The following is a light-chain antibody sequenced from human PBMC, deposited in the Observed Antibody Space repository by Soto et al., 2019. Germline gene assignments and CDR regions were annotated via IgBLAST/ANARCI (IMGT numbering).Light chain of an antibody. CDR3: TSYSSSSIPYV. CDR2: DVS. J-gene: IGLJ1*01. V-gene: IGLV2-14*03. Sequence: QSVLTQPASVSGSPGRSITISCTGTSSDVGGYNFVSWYQHHPGRAPKVIIYDVSDRPSGVSNRFSGSKSGNTASLTISGLQAEDEADYYCTSYSSSSIPYVFGTGTKLTVL. CDR1: SSDVGGYNF.